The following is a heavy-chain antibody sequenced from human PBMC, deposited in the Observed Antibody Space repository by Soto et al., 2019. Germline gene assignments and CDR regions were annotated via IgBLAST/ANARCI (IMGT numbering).Heavy chain of an antibody. Sequence: SETLSLTCTVSGGSLNSHNLYWGWVRLPHGQGLEWNGNTDYRGRADYNPSRQSRITIFVVTTKNQFSMMLSSVAAADTAVNYGARWPSDSWSGPRNYAYAVDVWGPGTLVTVSS. CDR2: TDYRGRA. J-gene: IGHJ6*02. D-gene: IGHD3-3*01. V-gene: IGHV4-39*01. CDR3: ARWPSDSWSGPRNYAYAVDV. CDR1: GGSLNSHNLY.